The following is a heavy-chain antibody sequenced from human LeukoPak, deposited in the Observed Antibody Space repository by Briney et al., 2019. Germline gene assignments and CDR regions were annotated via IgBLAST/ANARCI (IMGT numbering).Heavy chain of an antibody. J-gene: IGHJ5*02. CDR1: GGSFSGYY. V-gene: IGHV4-34*01. CDR2: INHSGST. Sequence: PSETLSLTCAVYGGSFSGYYWSWIRQPPGKGLEWIGEINHSGSTNYNPSLKSRVTISVDTSKNQFSLKLSSVTAADTAVYYCARVRFSSGWVDPWGQGTLVTVSS. D-gene: IGHD5-24*01. CDR3: ARVRFSSGWVDP.